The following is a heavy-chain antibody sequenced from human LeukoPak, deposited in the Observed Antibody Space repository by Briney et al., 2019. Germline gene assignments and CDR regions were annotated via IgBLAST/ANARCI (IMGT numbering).Heavy chain of an antibody. Sequence: GGSLRLSCAASGFTFDDYAMHWVRQAPGKGLEWVSGISWNSGSIGYADSVKGRFTISRDNAENSLYLQMNSLRAEDTALYYCAKDRGIAARRDFDYWGQGTLVTVSS. V-gene: IGHV3-9*01. CDR1: GFTFDDYA. D-gene: IGHD6-6*01. J-gene: IGHJ4*02. CDR3: AKDRGIAARRDFDY. CDR2: ISWNSGSI.